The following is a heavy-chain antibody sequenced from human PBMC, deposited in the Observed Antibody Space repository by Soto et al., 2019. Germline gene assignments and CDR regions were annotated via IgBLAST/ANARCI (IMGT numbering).Heavy chain of an antibody. V-gene: IGHV3-15*07. CDR3: TTAETVAGPFDY. D-gene: IGHD6-19*01. CDR2: IKSKTDGGTT. Sequence: GGSLRLSCAASGFTFSNAWMNWVRQAPGKGLEWVGRIKSKTDGGTTDYAAPVKGRFTISRDDPKNTLYLQMNSLKTEDTAVYYCTTAETVAGPFDYWGQGTLVTVSS. J-gene: IGHJ4*02. CDR1: GFTFSNAW.